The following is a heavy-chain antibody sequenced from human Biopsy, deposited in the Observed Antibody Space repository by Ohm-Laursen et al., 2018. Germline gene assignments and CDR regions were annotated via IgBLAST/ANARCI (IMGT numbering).Heavy chain of an antibody. V-gene: IGHV4-31*03. CDR2: IFYSANT. D-gene: IGHD5-12*01. CDR3: ARLGSGDYFPTFFDF. Sequence: SQTLSLTCTVSGVSINGGRYYWNWIRHHPGKGLEWIGNIFYSANTYYNPSLKSRVTISVDTSKNQFSLKLSSVTAADTAVYYCARLGSGDYFPTFFDFWGPGSTVTVSS. CDR1: GVSINGGRYY. J-gene: IGHJ6*02.